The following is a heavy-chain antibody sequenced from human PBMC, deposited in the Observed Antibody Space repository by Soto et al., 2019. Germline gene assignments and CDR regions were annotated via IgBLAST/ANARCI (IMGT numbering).Heavy chain of an antibody. V-gene: IGHV3-23*01. CDR1: FSSYA. D-gene: IGHD3-3*01. J-gene: IGHJ4*02. CDR2: ISLSGAST. CDR3: ARLWLLCHQWSLGFDY. Sequence: FSSYAMSWVRQAPGKGLEWVSAISLSGASTYYADSVQGRFTISRDNSKNRVYLRMNNLRAEDTVVYYCARLWLLCHQWSLGFDYWGQGTLVTVSS.